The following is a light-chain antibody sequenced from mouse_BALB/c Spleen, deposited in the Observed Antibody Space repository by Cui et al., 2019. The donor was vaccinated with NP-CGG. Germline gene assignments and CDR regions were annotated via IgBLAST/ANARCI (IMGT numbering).Light chain of an antibody. Sequence: QAVVTQESALTTSPGETVTLTCRSNTGAVTTSNYANWVQEKPDHVFTGLIGGTNNRAPGVPARFSGSLIGDKAALIITGAQTEDEAIYFCALWYSNHWVFGGGTKLTVL. V-gene: IGLV1*01. J-gene: IGLJ1*01. CDR2: GTN. CDR3: ALWYSNHWV. CDR1: TGAVTTSNY.